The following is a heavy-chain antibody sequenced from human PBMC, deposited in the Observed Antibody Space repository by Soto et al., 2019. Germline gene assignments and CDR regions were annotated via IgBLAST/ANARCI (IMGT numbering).Heavy chain of an antibody. CDR3: AKALPDGQQLGYWYFDL. Sequence: GSLRLSCAASGFTFSSYAMSWVRQAPGKGLEWVSAISGSGGSTYYADSVKGRFTISRDNSKNTLYLQMNSLRAEDTAVYYCAKALPDGQQLGYWYFDLWGRGTLVTVSS. CDR1: GFTFSSYA. V-gene: IGHV3-23*01. J-gene: IGHJ2*01. CDR2: ISGSGGST. D-gene: IGHD6-13*01.